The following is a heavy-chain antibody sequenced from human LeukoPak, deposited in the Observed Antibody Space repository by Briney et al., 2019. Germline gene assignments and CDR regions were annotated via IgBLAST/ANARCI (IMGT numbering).Heavy chain of an antibody. CDR2: INHSGST. CDR3: TRYCSGTSCFNYYYYGLDV. Sequence: SETLSLTCAVYGGSFSGYYWSWIRQSPEKGLEWIGEINHSGSTNYNPSLKSRVTISVDTSKNQFSPKLSSVTAADTAVYYCTRYCSGTSCFNYYYYGLDVWGRGTTVTVS. V-gene: IGHV4-34*01. CDR1: GGSFSGYY. J-gene: IGHJ6*02. D-gene: IGHD2-2*01.